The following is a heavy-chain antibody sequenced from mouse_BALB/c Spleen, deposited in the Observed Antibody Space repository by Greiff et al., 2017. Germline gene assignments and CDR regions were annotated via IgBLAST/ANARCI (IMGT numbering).Heavy chain of an antibody. Sequence: QVQLQQSGAELVRPGTSVKVSCKASGYAFTNYLIEWVKQRPGHGLEWIGEILPGSGSTNYNEKFKGKATFTADTSSNTAYMQLSSLTSEDSAVYYCAREGVFITTVTDFDYWGQGTTLTVSS. CDR1: GYAFTNYL. CDR3: AREGVFITTVTDFDY. V-gene: IGHV1-54*02. CDR2: ILPGSGST. D-gene: IGHD1-1*01. J-gene: IGHJ2*01.